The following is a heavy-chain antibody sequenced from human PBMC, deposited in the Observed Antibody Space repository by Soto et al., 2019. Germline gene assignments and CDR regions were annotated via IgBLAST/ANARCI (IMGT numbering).Heavy chain of an antibody. CDR3: ASRDPGTSVDY. CDR2: IYRTGST. D-gene: IGHD1-7*01. J-gene: IGHJ4*02. Sequence: QVQLQESRPGLVKPSGTLSLTCAVSGGSFTSNNWWTWVRQPPGQGLEWIGEIYRTGSTNYNPSLKSRVTISLVKSANQSSLKVTSLTAADTAVYYCASRDPGTSVDYWGQGTLVTVSS. V-gene: IGHV4-4*02. CDR1: GGSFTSNNW.